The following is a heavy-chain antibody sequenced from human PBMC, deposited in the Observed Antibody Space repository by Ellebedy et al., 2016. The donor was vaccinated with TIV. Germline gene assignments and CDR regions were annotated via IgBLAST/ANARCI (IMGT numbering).Heavy chain of an antibody. CDR2: ISGSGGST. CDR3: MGGGFS. Sequence: GESLKISCEASGFIISSYAMSWVRQAPGKELEWVSGISGSGGSTYYADSVRGRFTISRDNAKNTVFLQMNSLRVEDTAVYHCMGGGFSWGLGTLVTVSS. V-gene: IGHV3-23*01. J-gene: IGHJ4*02. CDR1: GFIISSYA. D-gene: IGHD3-16*01.